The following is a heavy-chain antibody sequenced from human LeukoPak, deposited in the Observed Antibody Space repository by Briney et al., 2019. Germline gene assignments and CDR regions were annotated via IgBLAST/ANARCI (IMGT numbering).Heavy chain of an antibody. J-gene: IGHJ3*02. CDR3: ARVQIAPAARYDVFDI. CDR2: IYYSGST. Sequence: SQTLSLTCTVSGGSIISGGHYWSWIRQHPGKGLEWIGYIYYSGSTYYNPSLKSRVTISVDTFKNQFSLKLSSVTAADTAVYYCARVQIAPAARYDVFDIWGQGTMVTVSS. CDR1: GGSIISGGHY. V-gene: IGHV4-31*03. D-gene: IGHD2-2*01.